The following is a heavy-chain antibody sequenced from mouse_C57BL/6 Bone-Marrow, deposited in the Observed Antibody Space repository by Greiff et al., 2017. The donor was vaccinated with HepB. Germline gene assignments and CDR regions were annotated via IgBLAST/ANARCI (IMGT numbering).Heavy chain of an antibody. CDR1: GYTFTSYG. V-gene: IGHV1-81*01. J-gene: IGHJ4*01. D-gene: IGHD2-4*01. CDR2: IYPRSGNT. CDR3: ARGAVGIYYDYTSYGMDY. Sequence: QVQLQQSGAELARPGASVKLSCKASGYTFTSYGISWVKQRTGQGLEWIGEIYPRSGNTYYNKKFKGKATLTADTSSGTAYMKLRSLTSAVSAVYFCARGAVGIYYDYTSYGMDYWGQGTSVTVSS.